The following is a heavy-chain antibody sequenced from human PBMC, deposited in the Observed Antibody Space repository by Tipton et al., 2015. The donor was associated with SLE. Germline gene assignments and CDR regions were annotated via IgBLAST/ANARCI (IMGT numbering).Heavy chain of an antibody. CDR3: ARMNPLGDCSSISCPYGMDI. Sequence: VQLVQSGAEVKKPGESLRISCKGSGYFFDTYWIAWVRQMPGKGLEWMGIIFPDDSDSRYSPSFQGHVTISVDKSTNTAYLQWSSLKASDTAMYYCARMNPLGDCSSISCPYGMDIWGQGTTVTVSS. CDR1: GYFFDTYW. J-gene: IGHJ6*02. CDR2: IFPDDSDS. D-gene: IGHD2-2*01. V-gene: IGHV5-51*03.